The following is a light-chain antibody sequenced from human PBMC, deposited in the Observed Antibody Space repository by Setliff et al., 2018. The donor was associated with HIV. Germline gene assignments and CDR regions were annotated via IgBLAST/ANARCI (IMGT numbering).Light chain of an antibody. CDR1: SSDVGGYDY. J-gene: IGLJ1*01. CDR3: CSYTSSTAYV. V-gene: IGLV2-14*01. CDR2: EVS. Sequence: ALAQPASVSGSPGQSITISCTGTSSDVGGYDYVSWYRQHPGKAPKLLIYEVSNRPSGVSNRFSASKSANTASLTISGLQAQDEADYYCCSYTSSTAYVSGTGTKVTVL.